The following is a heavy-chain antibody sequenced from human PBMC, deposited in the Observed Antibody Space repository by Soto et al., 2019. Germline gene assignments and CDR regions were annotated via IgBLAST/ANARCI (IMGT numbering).Heavy chain of an antibody. V-gene: IGHV4-34*01. CDR3: ASHRYGSGSYYKRAGVIDY. Sequence: QVQLQQWGAGLLKPSETLSLTCAVYGGSFSGYYWSWIRQPPGKGLEWIGEINHSGSTNYNPSLKSRVTISVDTSKNQFSLKLSSVAAADTAVYYCASHRYGSGSYYKRAGVIDYWGQGTLVTVSS. D-gene: IGHD3-10*01. CDR2: INHSGST. CDR1: GGSFSGYY. J-gene: IGHJ4*02.